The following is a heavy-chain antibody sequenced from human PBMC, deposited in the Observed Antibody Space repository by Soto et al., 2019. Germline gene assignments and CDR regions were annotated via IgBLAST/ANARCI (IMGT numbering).Heavy chain of an antibody. J-gene: IGHJ3*02. CDR3: ARGGDNHAFDI. D-gene: IGHD1-1*01. CDR1: GLTFSSYW. CDR2: INNDGSGT. V-gene: IGHV3-74*01. Sequence: EVQLAESGGGLVQPGGSLRLSCAASGLTFSSYWMYWVRQAPGKGLVYVSRINNDGSGTTYADSVKGRFTISRDNAKNTLYLQMNSLRAEDTAVYSCARGGDNHAFDIWGQGTMVTVSS.